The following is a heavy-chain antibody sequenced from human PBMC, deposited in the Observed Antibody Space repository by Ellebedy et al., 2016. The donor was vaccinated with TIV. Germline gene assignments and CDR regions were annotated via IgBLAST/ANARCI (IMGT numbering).Heavy chain of an antibody. Sequence: SVKVSXXASGGTFSSYAISWVRQAPGQGLEWMGGIIPIFGTANYAQKFQGRVTMTRNTSISTAYMELSSLRSEDTAVYYCARNLGFLEWLSPDNWFDPWGQGTLVTVSS. V-gene: IGHV1-69*05. CDR2: IIPIFGTA. CDR3: ARNLGFLEWLSPDNWFDP. J-gene: IGHJ5*02. D-gene: IGHD3-3*01. CDR1: GGTFSSYA.